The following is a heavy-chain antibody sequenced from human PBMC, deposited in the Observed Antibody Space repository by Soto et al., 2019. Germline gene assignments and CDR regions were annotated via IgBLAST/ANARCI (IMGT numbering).Heavy chain of an antibody. D-gene: IGHD6-6*01. CDR1: GYTFTNYG. CDR2: VSAYNGER. Sequence: QVQLVQSGAEVKKPGASVKVSCKASGYTFTNYGINWVRPAPGQGLEWLGWVSAYNGERRYAQRVQARVIMTTDTSTTPAYMELRSLRSDDTAVYYCSRGTSIPASGDYWGQGTLVTVSS. CDR3: SRGTSIPASGDY. V-gene: IGHV1-18*01. J-gene: IGHJ4*01.